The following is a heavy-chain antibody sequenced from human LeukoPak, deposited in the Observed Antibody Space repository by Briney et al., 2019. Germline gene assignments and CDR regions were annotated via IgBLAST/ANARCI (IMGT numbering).Heavy chain of an antibody. CDR2: ISGSGGGT. J-gene: IGHJ3*02. V-gene: IGHV3-23*01. CDR3: VQEGPRGLAFDI. Sequence: GGSLRLSCEASGVTFSSYVMSGVRQAPGKGPEGVSGISGSGGGTYYAGSVKGQFAISRDNSKNTLYLQMNSLRAEDTAVYYCVQEGPRGLAFDIWGQGTKVTVSS. CDR1: GVTFSSYV.